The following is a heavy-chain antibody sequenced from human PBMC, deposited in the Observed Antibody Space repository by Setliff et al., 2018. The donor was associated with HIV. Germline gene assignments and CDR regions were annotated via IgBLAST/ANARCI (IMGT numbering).Heavy chain of an antibody. CDR2: IIPIFGTS. CDR3: AREGVSLWFGELPSSYYMDV. CDR1: GGTFSSYA. J-gene: IGHJ6*03. Sequence: SVKVSCKASGGTFSSYAISWVRQAPGQGLEWMGGIIPIFGTSNYPQKFQGRVTITADESTSTAYMELSSLRSEDTAVYHCAREGVSLWFGELPSSYYMDVWGKGTTVTVSS. D-gene: IGHD3-10*01. V-gene: IGHV1-69*13.